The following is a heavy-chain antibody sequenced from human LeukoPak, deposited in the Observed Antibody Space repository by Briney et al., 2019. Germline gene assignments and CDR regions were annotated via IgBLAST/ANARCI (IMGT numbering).Heavy chain of an antibody. CDR2: IYYSGST. Sequence: SQTLSLTCTVSGGSISSGDYYWSWIRQPPGKCLEWIGYIYYSGSTYYNPSLKSRVTISVDTSKNQFSLKLSSVTAADTAVYSCARHASSVYYDSSGYYPWGQGTLVTVSS. V-gene: IGHV4-30-4*08. CDR3: ARHASSVYYDSSGYYP. CDR1: GGSISSGDYY. D-gene: IGHD3-22*01. J-gene: IGHJ5*02.